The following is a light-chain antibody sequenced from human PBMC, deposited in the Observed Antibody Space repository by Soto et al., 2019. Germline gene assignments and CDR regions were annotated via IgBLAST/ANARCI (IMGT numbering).Light chain of an antibody. CDR2: RNN. CDR3: AARDDSLSGVA. V-gene: IGLV1-47*01. CDR1: SSNIGSNY. Sequence: QPVLTQPPSASGTPGQRVTISCSGSSSNIGSNYVYWYQQLPGTAPKLLIYRNNQRPSGVPDRFSGSKSGPSASLAISGLRSEDEADYYCAARDDSLSGVAFGGGTKVTVL. J-gene: IGLJ2*01.